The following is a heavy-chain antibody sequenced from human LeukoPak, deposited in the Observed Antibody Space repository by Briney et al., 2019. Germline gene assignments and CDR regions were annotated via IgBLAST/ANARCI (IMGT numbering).Heavy chain of an antibody. D-gene: IGHD1-1*01. V-gene: IGHV3-23*01. CDR1: GFTFINYA. CDR3: ARGLNNRKSGRRLDVFEI. CDR2: IGGSGDIT. Sequence: GGSLRLSCAASGFTFINYAMSWVRQAPGKGLEWASAIGGSGDITYYADSVKGRFTISRDNSKNTLYLQMNSLRAEDTAVYYCARGLNNRKSGRRLDVFEIWGQGTMVTVSS. J-gene: IGHJ3*02.